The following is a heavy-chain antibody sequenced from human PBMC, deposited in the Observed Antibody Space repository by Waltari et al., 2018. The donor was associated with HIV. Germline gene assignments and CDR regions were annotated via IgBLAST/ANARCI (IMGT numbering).Heavy chain of an antibody. CDR2: IYTSGST. J-gene: IGHJ3*02. CDR1: GGSTRSYY. Sequence: QVQLQASGPGLVKPSEPLSLTCTVSGGSTRSYYWNWIRQPAGKGLEWIGRIYTSGSTNYNPSLKSRVTMSVDTSKNQFSLKLSSVTAADTAVYYCARGTYYYDSSGHDAFDIWGQGTMVTVSS. D-gene: IGHD3-22*01. V-gene: IGHV4-4*07. CDR3: ARGTYYYDSSGHDAFDI.